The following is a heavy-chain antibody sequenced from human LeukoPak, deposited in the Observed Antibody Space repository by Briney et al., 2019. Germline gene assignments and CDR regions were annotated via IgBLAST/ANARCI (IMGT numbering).Heavy chain of an antibody. CDR2: IIPNSGGT. V-gene: IGHV1-2*02. CDR3: ARAVVVIGYDY. Sequence: GASVNVSCKASGYTFTGYYMHWVRQAPGQGLEWMGWIIPNSGGTNYAQKFQGRVTMTRDTSISTAYMELSRLRSDDTAVYYCARAVVVIGYDYWGQGTLVTVSS. J-gene: IGHJ4*02. D-gene: IGHD2-21*01. CDR1: GYTFTGYY.